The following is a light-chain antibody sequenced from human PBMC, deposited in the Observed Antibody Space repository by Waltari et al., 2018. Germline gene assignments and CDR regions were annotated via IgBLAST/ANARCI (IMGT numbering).Light chain of an antibody. CDR2: KAS. CDR3: MQGTHWPPYT. CDR1: QSIGDS. J-gene: IGKJ2*01. Sequence: DIQMTQSPSTLSASVGDGVTITCRARQSIGDSLAWYQQNPGRAPKLLIYKASSLESGVPSRFSGSGSGTEFTLKISRVEAEDVGVYYCMQGTHWPPYTFGQGTKLEIK. V-gene: IGKV1-5*03.